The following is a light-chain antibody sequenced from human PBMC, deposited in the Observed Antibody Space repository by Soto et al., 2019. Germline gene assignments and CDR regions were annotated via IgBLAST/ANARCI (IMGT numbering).Light chain of an antibody. CDR2: AAS. CDR1: QGISGY. Sequence: AIPMTPYTFLHSASTGAKVILSCRASQGISGYVAWYSPKPGKGAKILIYAASTLEGGVPSRLSGSGSGTDFTLTISCLQSEDVATYYCQQYYSYPWTFGQGTKVDIK. J-gene: IGKJ1*01. CDR3: QQYYSYPWT. V-gene: IGKV1-8*01.